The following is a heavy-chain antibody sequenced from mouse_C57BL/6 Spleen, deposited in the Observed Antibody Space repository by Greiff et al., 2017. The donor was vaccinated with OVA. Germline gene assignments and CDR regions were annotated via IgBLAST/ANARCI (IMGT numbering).Heavy chain of an antibody. J-gene: IGHJ1*03. D-gene: IGHD1-1*01. V-gene: IGHV1-82*01. CDR1: GYAFSSSW. CDR3: ARHYGSSNRYFDV. CDR2: IYPGDGDT. Sequence: VQLVESGPELVKPGASVKISCKASGYAFSSSWMNWVKQRPGKGLEWIGRIYPGDGDTNYNGKFKGKATLTADKSSSTAYMQLSSLTSEDSAVYFCARHYGSSNRYFDVWGTGTTVTVSS.